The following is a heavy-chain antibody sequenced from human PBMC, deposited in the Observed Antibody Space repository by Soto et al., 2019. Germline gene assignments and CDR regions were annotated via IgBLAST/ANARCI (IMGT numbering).Heavy chain of an antibody. Sequence: GESLKISCKGSGYSFTSYWVGWVRQMPGKGLEWMGIIYPGDSDTRYSPSFQGHVTISADKSISTAYLQWSSLKASDTAMYYCARAITIFGVVTSYYYGMDVWGQGTTVTVSS. CDR1: GYSFTSYW. V-gene: IGHV5-51*01. CDR3: ARAITIFGVVTSYYYGMDV. J-gene: IGHJ6*02. D-gene: IGHD3-3*01. CDR2: IYPGDSDT.